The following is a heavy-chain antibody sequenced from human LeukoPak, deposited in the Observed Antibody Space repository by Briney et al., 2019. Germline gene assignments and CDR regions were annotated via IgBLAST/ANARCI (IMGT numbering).Heavy chain of an antibody. J-gene: IGHJ4*02. Sequence: GGSLRLSCVASGFTFSTYWMAWVRQAPGKGLEWVANIKQDGSEKYYVDSVKGRFTISRDNAKNSLYLQMNSLRAEDTAVYYCARGGPFDYWGQGTLVTVSS. CDR1: GFTFSTYW. CDR3: ARGGPFDY. CDR2: IKQDGSEK. V-gene: IGHV3-7*03.